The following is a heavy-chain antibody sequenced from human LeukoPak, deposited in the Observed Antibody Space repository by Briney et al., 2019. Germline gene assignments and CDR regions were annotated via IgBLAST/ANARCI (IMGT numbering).Heavy chain of an antibody. D-gene: IGHD3-22*01. CDR1: GGSISNYY. CDR3: ARDSSVYYFDY. CDR2: IYYSGST. V-gene: IGHV4-59*01. Sequence: PSETLSLTCTVSGGSISNYYWSWIRQPPGKGLEWIGYIYYSGSTNYNPSLKSRVTISVDTSKNQFSLKLSSVTAADTAVYYCARDSSVYYFDYWGQGTLVTVSS. J-gene: IGHJ4*02.